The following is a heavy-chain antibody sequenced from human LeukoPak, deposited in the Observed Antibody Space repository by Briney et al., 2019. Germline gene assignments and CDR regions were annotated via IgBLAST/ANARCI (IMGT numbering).Heavy chain of an antibody. CDR2: IKQDGSEI. V-gene: IGHV3-7*02. CDR3: VFGGFYYKY. D-gene: IGHD3-10*01. J-gene: IGHJ4*02. Sequence: GGSLRLSCAASGFSFSNYWMSWVRQAPGKGLEWVANIKQDGSEIYYVDSVKGRFTISRDDAENSLYLQMNSLRAEDTAVYYCVFGGFYYKYWGQGTLVTVSS. CDR1: GFSFSNYW.